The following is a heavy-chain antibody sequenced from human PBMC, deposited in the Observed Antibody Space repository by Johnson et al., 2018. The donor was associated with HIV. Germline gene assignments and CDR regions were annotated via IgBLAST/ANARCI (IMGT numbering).Heavy chain of an antibody. V-gene: IGHV3-30-3*01. CDR3: TTDWHMTVIVHAFDI. D-gene: IGHD3-22*01. J-gene: IGHJ3*02. CDR2: ISYDGSNK. Sequence: QVQLVESGGGVVQPGRSLRLSCAASGFTFSSYAMHWVRQAPGKGLEWVAVISYDGSNKYYADSVKGRFTISSDNSKNTLYLQMNSLKTEDTAVYYCTTDWHMTVIVHAFDIWGQGTMVTVSS. CDR1: GFTFSSYA.